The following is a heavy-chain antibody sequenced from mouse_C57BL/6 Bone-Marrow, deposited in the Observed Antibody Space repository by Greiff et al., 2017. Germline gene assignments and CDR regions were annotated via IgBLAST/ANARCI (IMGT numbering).Heavy chain of an antibody. D-gene: IGHD1-1*01. J-gene: IGHJ1*03. CDR2: INPNYGTT. V-gene: IGHV1-39*01. CDR3: ARSYCNRGGYFDV. Sequence: VQLQQSGPELVKPGASVKISCKASGYSFTDYNMNWVKQSNGKSLEWIGVINPNYGTTSYNQKFKGKATLTVDPSSSTAYMQLNSLTSEDAAVDYSARSYCNRGGYFDVWGTGTTVTVSS. CDR1: GYSFTDYN.